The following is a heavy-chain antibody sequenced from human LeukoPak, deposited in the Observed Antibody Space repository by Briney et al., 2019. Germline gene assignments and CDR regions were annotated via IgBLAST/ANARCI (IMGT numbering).Heavy chain of an antibody. D-gene: IGHD2-2*01. Sequence: PGGSLRLSCAASGFTFSTYSMNWVRQAPGKGLEWVSYISSSGSIMYNADSVKGRFAISRDNAKNSLYLQMNSLRAEDTAVYFCASNTEIVPAAIFDFWGQGTLVTVSS. CDR3: ASNTEIVPAAIFDF. CDR2: ISSSGSIM. V-gene: IGHV3-48*01. CDR1: GFTFSTYS. J-gene: IGHJ4*02.